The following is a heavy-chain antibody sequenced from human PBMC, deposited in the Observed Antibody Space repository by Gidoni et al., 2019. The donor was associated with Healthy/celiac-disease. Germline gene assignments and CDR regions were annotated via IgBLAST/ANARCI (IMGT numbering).Heavy chain of an antibody. CDR1: GFPFSSYA. CDR2: ISSNGGST. V-gene: IGHV3-64D*06. D-gene: IGHD3-9*01. Sequence: EVQLVESGGGLVQPGGSMRPSCSASGFPFSSYAMHWARQAPVKGLEVVSAISSNGGSTYYADSVKGRSTISRDNSKNTLYLQMSSLRAEDTAVYYCVKGRNVLLYLDWLGDVWGKGTPVTVSS. CDR3: VKGRNVLLYLDWLGDV. J-gene: IGHJ6*04.